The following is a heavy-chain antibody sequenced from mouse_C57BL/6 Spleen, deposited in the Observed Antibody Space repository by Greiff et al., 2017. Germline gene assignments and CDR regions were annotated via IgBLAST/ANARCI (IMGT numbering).Heavy chain of an antibody. D-gene: IGHD1-1*01. CDR1: GYTFTDYY. CDR2: IYPGSGNT. Sequence: QVQLQQSGAELVRPGASVKLSCKASGYTFTDYYINWVKQRPGQGLEWIARIYPGSGNTYYNEKFKGKATLTAEKSSSTAYMQLSSLTSEASAFYFSARDGRSSFDYWGQGTTLTVSS. CDR3: ARDGRSSFDY. J-gene: IGHJ2*01. V-gene: IGHV1-76*01.